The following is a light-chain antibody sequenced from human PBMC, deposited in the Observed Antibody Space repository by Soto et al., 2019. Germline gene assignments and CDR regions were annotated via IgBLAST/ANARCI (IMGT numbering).Light chain of an antibody. CDR1: QSISSSF. Sequence: EIVLTHSPGRLSLSPGERASLSCWASQSISSSFLAWYQQKPGQAPRLLIYGASSRATGIPDRFSGTGSETDFTLTISRLEPEDFAVYYCQQYDNSPITFGQGTRLEIK. V-gene: IGKV3-20*01. CDR3: QQYDNSPIT. CDR2: GAS. J-gene: IGKJ5*01.